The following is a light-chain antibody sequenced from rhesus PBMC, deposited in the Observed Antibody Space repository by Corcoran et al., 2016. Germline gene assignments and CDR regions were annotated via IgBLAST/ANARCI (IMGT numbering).Light chain of an antibody. V-gene: IGKV1-21*01. Sequence: DIQMTQSPSSLSASVGDRVTITCRASQGISSWLDWYQQKPGKAPKLLIYKASSLQSGVPSRFRGSGSGTDFTITISSLQPEDFATYYCQQYNSAPLTFGGGTKVEIK. J-gene: IGKJ4*01. CDR2: KAS. CDR1: QGISSW. CDR3: QQYNSAPLT.